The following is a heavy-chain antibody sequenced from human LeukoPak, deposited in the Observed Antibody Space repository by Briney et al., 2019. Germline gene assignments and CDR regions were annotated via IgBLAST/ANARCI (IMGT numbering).Heavy chain of an antibody. CDR2: IIPRLGTT. V-gene: IGHV1-69*05. Sequence: SVRVSCKASGGTFNSYAINWVRQAPGQGLEWMGGIIPRLGTTKYIEKFQGRITITTDESTTTAYMELTSLRSEDTAVYYCAADGTDWGQGTLVTVSS. CDR1: GGTFNSYA. CDR3: AADGTD. J-gene: IGHJ4*02.